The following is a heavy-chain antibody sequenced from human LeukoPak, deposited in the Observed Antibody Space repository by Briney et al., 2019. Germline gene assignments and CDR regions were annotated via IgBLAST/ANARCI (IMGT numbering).Heavy chain of an antibody. CDR2: IWYDGSNK. CDR3: ARAIAPWELLEEDAFDI. Sequence: GGSLRLSCAASGFTFSSYGIQWVRQAPGKGLEWVAVIWYDGSNKYYADSVKGRFTISRDNSKNTLYLQMNSLRAEDTAVYYCARAIAPWELLEEDAFDIWGQGTMVTVSS. V-gene: IGHV3-33*01. CDR1: GFTFSSYG. J-gene: IGHJ3*02. D-gene: IGHD1-26*01.